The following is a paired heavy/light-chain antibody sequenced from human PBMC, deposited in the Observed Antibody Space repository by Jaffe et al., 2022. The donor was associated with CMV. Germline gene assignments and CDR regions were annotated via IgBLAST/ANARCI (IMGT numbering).Heavy chain of an antibody. Sequence: QVQLQQWGAGLLKPSETLSLTCAVYGGSFSGFYWSWIRQPPGKGLEWIGEVNNNGNTNYNPSLKSRVSISVDTSKNQFSLHLTSVTAADTAVYYCTRGKLLWFGELKRGASDYWGPGTMVTVSS. V-gene: IGHV4-34*01. CDR2: VNNNGNT. CDR3: TRGKLLWFGELKRGASDY. J-gene: IGHJ3*01. CDR1: GGSFSGFY. D-gene: IGHD3-10*01.
Light chain of an antibody. CDR3: HQYGSSPRT. V-gene: IGKV3-20*01. CDR2: GAS. J-gene: IGKJ4*01. Sequence: EIVLTQSPGTLSLSPGERATLSCRASQSVSSNFLAWYQQKPGQAPRLLISGASSRATGIPDRFTGSGSGTDFTLTISRLEPEDFAVYYCHQYGSSPRTFGGGTKVEIK. CDR1: QSVSSNF.